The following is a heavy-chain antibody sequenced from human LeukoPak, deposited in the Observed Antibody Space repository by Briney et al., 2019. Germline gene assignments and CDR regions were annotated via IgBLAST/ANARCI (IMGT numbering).Heavy chain of an antibody. CDR3: ARGRQYYDSSGYYRY. CDR1: GGSISSYY. J-gene: IGHJ4*02. V-gene: IGHV4-34*01. CDR2: INHSGST. Sequence: PSETLSLTCTVSGGSISSYYWSWIRQPPGKGLEWIGEINHSGSTNYNPSLKSRVTISVDTSKNQFSLKLSSVTAADTAVYYCARGRQYYDSSGYYRYWGQGTLVTVSS. D-gene: IGHD3-22*01.